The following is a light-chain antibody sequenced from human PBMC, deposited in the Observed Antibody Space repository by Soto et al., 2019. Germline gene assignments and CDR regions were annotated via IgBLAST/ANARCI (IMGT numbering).Light chain of an antibody. CDR1: QSISSW. J-gene: IGKJ1*01. Sequence: EIQRTQSPSTMSASVGDTLTITCRASQSISSWLAWYQQKPGKAPKLLIYDASSLESGVPSRFIGSGSGTVFTLTISSMKPDDFATYYCQHYNSYWTFCQGTKVDIK. CDR2: DAS. V-gene: IGKV1-5*01. CDR3: QHYNSYWT.